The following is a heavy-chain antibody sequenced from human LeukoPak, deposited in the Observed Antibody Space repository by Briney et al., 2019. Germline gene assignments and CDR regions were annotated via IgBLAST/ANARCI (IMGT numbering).Heavy chain of an antibody. V-gene: IGHV3-21*01. D-gene: IGHD3-22*01. CDR1: GFTFSSYS. Sequence: KPGGSLRLSCAASGFTFSSYSMNWVRQAPGKGLEWVSSISSSSSYIYYADSVKGRFTISRDNAKNSLYLQMNSLRAEDTAVYYCSRGPPAGYYYDSSGDDAFDIWGQGTMVTVSS. J-gene: IGHJ3*02. CDR3: SRGPPAGYYYDSSGDDAFDI. CDR2: ISSSSSYI.